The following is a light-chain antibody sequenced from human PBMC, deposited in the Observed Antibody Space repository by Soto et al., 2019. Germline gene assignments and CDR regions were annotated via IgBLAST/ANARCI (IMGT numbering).Light chain of an antibody. Sequence: EIVLTQSPATLSLSPGERATLSCRASQSVSSYLAWYQHKPGQAPRLLIYDASKRATGIPARFSGSGSGTDFTLTISSLEPEDFAVYYCQQRSNSPPTWTFGQGTRVEIK. CDR3: QQRSNSPPTWT. J-gene: IGKJ1*01. CDR1: QSVSSY. CDR2: DAS. V-gene: IGKV3-11*01.